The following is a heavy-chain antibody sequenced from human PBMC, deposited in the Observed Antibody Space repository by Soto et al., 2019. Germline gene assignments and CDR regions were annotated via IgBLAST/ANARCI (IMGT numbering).Heavy chain of an antibody. Sequence: EVQLLESGGGLVQPGGSLRLSCAASGFTFSNFAMSWVPQAPGKGLEWVPVVSGRGGSTKYAESVKGRFTISRDNSRNTLYLQVNSLRAEDTAVYYCAKDSTVTTSLYFYYYGFDVWGQGTAVTVSS. CDR3: AKDSTVTTSLYFYYYGFDV. CDR1: GFTFSNFA. CDR2: VSGRGGST. D-gene: IGHD4-17*01. J-gene: IGHJ6*02. V-gene: IGHV3-23*01.